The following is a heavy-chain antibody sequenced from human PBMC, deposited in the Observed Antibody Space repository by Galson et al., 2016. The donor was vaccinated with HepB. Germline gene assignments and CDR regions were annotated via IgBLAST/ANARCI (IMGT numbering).Heavy chain of an antibody. D-gene: IGHD1-26*01. Sequence: SLRLSCAASGFTFSGYEMRWVRQAPGKGLEYVPGISRDGGSTYYGDSVKGRFTMSRDNSKNTLYLQMGSLRVEDMAMYYCARVSGGSKYADYWGQGTLVTVSS. CDR3: ARVSGGSKYADY. CDR1: GFTFSGYE. J-gene: IGHJ4*02. CDR2: ISRDGGST. V-gene: IGHV3-64*02.